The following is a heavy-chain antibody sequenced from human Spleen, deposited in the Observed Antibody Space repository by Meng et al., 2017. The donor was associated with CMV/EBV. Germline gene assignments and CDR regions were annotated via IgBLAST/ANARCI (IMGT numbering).Heavy chain of an antibody. Sequence: SVKVSCKASGGTFSSYAISWVRQAPGQGLEWMGGILPILGITNSAQKFQGRVTITADKSTSTVYMELSRLRSDDTAVYYCARGTGFGVVIIYYFDYWGQGTLVTVSS. J-gene: IGHJ4*02. CDR3: ARGTGFGVVIIYYFDY. D-gene: IGHD3-3*01. V-gene: IGHV1-69*10. CDR2: ILPILGIT. CDR1: GGTFSSYA.